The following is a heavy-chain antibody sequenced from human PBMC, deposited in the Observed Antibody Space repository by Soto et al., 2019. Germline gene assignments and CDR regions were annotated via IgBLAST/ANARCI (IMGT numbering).Heavy chain of an antibody. CDR3: ARYAVRGVIRYFDY. CDR1: GYTFTSYA. V-gene: IGHV1-3*01. CDR2: INAGNGNT. Sequence: ASVKVSCKASGYTFTSYAMHWVRQAPGQRLEWMGGINAGNGNTKYSQKFQGRVMITRDESASTAYMELSSLRSEDTAVYYCARYAVRGVIRYFDYWGQGTLVTVSS. J-gene: IGHJ4*02. D-gene: IGHD3-10*01.